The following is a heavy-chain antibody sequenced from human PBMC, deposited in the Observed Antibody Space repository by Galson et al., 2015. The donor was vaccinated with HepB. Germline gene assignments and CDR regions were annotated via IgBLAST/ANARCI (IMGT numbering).Heavy chain of an antibody. CDR3: ARDAQDDYGDYSDAFDI. CDR1: GGSISSYY. CDR2: IYYSGST. Sequence: ETLSLTCTVSGGSISSYYWSWIRQPPGKGLEWIGYIYYSGSTNYNPSLKSRVTISVDTSKNQFSLKLSSVTAADTAVYYCARDAQDDYGDYSDAFDIWGQGTMVTVSS. J-gene: IGHJ3*02. D-gene: IGHD4-17*01. V-gene: IGHV4-59*01.